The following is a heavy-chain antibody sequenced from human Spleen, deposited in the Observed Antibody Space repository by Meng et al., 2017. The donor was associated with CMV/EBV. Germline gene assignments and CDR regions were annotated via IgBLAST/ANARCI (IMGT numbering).Heavy chain of an antibody. CDR2: IFHSGTT. Sequence: SETLSLTCSVSGSSIRPGYYWAWVRQPPGKGLEWIGSIFHSGTTYYNPSLKSRVTVSVDTSSSQFFLRLSSVTATDTAVYYCARVKGTTGPAYYFDYWGRGTLVTVSS. V-gene: IGHV4-38-2*02. CDR1: GSSIRPGYY. J-gene: IGHJ4*02. CDR3: ARVKGTTGPAYYFDY. D-gene: IGHD4-11*01.